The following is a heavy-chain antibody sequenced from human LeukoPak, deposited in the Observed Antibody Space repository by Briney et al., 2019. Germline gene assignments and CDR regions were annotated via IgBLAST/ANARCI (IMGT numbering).Heavy chain of an antibody. CDR2: ISYDGSNK. Sequence: GGSLRLSRAASGFTFSSYAMHWVRQAPGKGLEWVAVISYDGSNKYYADSVKGRFTISRDNSKNTLYLQMNSLRAEDTAVYYCGRDDADVYNYGIQYWGQGTLVTVSS. V-gene: IGHV3-30*04. CDR3: GRDDADVYNYGIQY. D-gene: IGHD5-24*01. CDR1: GFTFSSYA. J-gene: IGHJ4*02.